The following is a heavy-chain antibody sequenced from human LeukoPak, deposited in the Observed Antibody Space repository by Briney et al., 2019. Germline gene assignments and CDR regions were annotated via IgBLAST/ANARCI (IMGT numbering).Heavy chain of an antibody. CDR3: ARDRGGSYSAMDY. CDR1: GFTFSSYS. CDR2: ISSSSSTI. D-gene: IGHD1-26*01. J-gene: IGHJ4*02. V-gene: IGHV3-48*04. Sequence: GGSLRLSCAASGFTFSSYSMNWVRQAPGKGLECVSFISSSSSTIYYADSVKGRFTISRDNAKNSLHLQMNSLRAEDTAVYYCARDRGGSYSAMDYWGQGTLVTVSS.